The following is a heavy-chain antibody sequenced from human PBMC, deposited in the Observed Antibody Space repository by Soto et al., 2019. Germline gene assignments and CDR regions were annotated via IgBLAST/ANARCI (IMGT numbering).Heavy chain of an antibody. CDR3: GRGPSPRAPAGGTPYYYAMDV. Sequence: ASLKFSCKASGYDFTAYDINSVRQSSGQGLERMGWMNPINGATGSARRFQGRVSMTRNTATGTAYLELTSLRSDDSAVYYCGRGPSPRAPAGGTPYYYAMDVWGQGTTVTVPS. D-gene: IGHD6-13*01. V-gene: IGHV1-8*02. CDR1: GYDFTAYD. J-gene: IGHJ6*02. CDR2: MNPINGAT.